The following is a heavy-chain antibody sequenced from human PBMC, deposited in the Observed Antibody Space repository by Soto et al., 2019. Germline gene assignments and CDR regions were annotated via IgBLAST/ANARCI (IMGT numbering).Heavy chain of an antibody. J-gene: IGHJ4*02. CDR2: ISYDGSNK. CDR1: GFTFSSYA. V-gene: IGHV3-30-3*01. CDR3: ARASAVAGWGYFDY. D-gene: IGHD6-19*01. Sequence: GGSLRLSCAASGFTFSSYAMHWVRQAPGKGLEWVAVISYDGSNKYYADSVKGRFTISRDNSKNTLYLQMNSLRAEDTAVYYCARASAVAGWGYFDYWGQGTLVTVSS.